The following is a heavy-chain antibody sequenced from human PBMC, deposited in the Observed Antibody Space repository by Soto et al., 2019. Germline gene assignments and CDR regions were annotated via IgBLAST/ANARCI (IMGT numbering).Heavy chain of an antibody. Sequence: QVQLVESGGGLVKPGGSLRLSCAASRFTFSDYYMSWIRQAPGKGLGWVSYISGSGNTIYYADSVKGRFTISRDNAKHSLYLQMNSLRVDDTAVYYCATADYSGAGYGLDVWGQGTTVTVSS. D-gene: IGHD3-10*01. CDR3: ATADYSGAGYGLDV. V-gene: IGHV3-11*01. J-gene: IGHJ6*02. CDR1: RFTFSDYY. CDR2: ISGSGNTI.